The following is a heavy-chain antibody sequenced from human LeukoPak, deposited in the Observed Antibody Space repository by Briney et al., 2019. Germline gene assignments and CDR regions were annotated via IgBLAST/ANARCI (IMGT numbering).Heavy chain of an antibody. Sequence: GASVKVSCKASGYTFTGYGISWVRQAPGQGLEWMGWINPNSGGTNYAQKFQGRVTMTRDTSISTAYMELSRLRSDDTAVYYCARDASYDFWSGYYTYFDYWGQGTLVTVSS. V-gene: IGHV1-2*02. CDR2: INPNSGGT. D-gene: IGHD3-3*01. J-gene: IGHJ4*02. CDR3: ARDASYDFWSGYYTYFDY. CDR1: GYTFTGYG.